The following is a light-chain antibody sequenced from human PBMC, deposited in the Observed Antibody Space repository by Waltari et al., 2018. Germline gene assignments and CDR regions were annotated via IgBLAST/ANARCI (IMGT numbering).Light chain of an antibody. V-gene: IGLV2-14*03. J-gene: IGLJ2*01. CDR1: SSDIVSYIY. CDR2: DVS. CDR3: NSYTSSNTLV. Sequence: QSALTQPASVSGSPGQSIPISCTGTSSDIVSYIYVSWYQQHPGKAPKLMIYDVSNRPSGVSRRFSGSKSGNTASLTISGLQTEDEADYYCNSYTSSNTLVFGGGTKLTVL.